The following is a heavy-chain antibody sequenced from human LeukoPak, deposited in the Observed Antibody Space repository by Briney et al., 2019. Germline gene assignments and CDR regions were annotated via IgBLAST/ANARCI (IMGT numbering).Heavy chain of an antibody. D-gene: IGHD3-10*01. Sequence: GGSLRLSCAASGFTFSSYAMSWVRQAPGKGLEWVSAISGSGGSTYYADSVKGRFTISRDNSKNTLYLQMNSLRAEDAAVYYCAKGSDYYGSGSSDYWGQGTLVTVSS. CDR2: ISGSGGST. CDR1: GFTFSSYA. CDR3: AKGSDYYGSGSSDY. J-gene: IGHJ4*02. V-gene: IGHV3-23*01.